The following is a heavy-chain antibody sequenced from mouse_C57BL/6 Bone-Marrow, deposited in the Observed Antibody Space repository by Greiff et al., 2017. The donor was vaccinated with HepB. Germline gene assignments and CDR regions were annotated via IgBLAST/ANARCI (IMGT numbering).Heavy chain of an antibody. D-gene: IGHD2-3*01. CDR1: GYSITSGYY. Sequence: EVKVEESGPGLVKPSQSLSLTCSVTGYSITSGYYWNWIRQFPGNKLEWMGYISYDGSNNYNPSLKNRISITRDTSKNQFFLKLNSVTTEDTATYYCAREGWSYWYFDVWGTGTTVTVSS. J-gene: IGHJ1*03. V-gene: IGHV3-6*01. CDR3: AREGWSYWYFDV. CDR2: ISYDGSN.